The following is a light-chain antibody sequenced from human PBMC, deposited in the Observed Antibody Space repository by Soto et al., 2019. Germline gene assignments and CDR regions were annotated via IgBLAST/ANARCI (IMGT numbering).Light chain of an antibody. Sequence: IVLTQSPGTLSLSPGERATLSCTASQSVSSSSLAWYQQKPGQAPRLLIYGASSRATGIPDRFSGSGSGTDFTHTISRLEPEDFAVYYCQQYGSSPPATFGQGTKVEIK. V-gene: IGKV3-20*01. J-gene: IGKJ1*01. CDR1: QSVSSSS. CDR3: QQYGSSPPAT. CDR2: GAS.